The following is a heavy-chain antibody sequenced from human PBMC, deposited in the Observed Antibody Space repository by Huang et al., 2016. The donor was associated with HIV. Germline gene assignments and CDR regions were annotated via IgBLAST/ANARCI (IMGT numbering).Heavy chain of an antibody. CDR1: GGTFSSYG. V-gene: IGHV1-69*01. CDR2: ISPLCGTA. Sequence: QVQLVQSGTEVKKPGSSVTVSCKASGGTFSSYGITWVRQAPGPGLEWMGGISPLCGTANDAQKFQGRVTISADESTSTAYMEVTDLRSEDTAVYYCARWSGYTYGFNWFDPWGQGTLVTVSS. D-gene: IGHD5-18*01. J-gene: IGHJ5*02. CDR3: ARWSGYTYGFNWFDP.